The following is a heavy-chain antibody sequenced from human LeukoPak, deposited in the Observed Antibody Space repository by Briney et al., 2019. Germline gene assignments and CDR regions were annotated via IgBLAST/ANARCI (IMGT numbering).Heavy chain of an antibody. CDR3: ATHCGGGSCYFYKFDY. V-gene: IGHV1-2*02. Sequence: ASVKVSCKASGYTFTGYYMHWVRQAPGQGLEWMGWMNPNSGGTNYAQKFQGRVTMTRDTSISTAYMELSRLRSDDTAVYYCATHCGGGSCYFYKFDYWGQGTLVTVSS. J-gene: IGHJ4*02. CDR1: GYTFTGYY. D-gene: IGHD2-15*01. CDR2: MNPNSGGT.